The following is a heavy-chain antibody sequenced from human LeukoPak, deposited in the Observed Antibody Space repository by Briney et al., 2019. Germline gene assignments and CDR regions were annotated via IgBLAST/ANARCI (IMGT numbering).Heavy chain of an antibody. V-gene: IGHV4-4*07. D-gene: IGHD3-22*01. J-gene: IGHJ6*03. Sequence: SETLSLTCTVSGGSIISYYWSWVRQSAGKGLEWIGRIYPSGSTEYNTSLKSRVTMSVDMSKKQFSLKLTSATAADTPVHYCARLKFYDSTGYTPGYYMDVWGKGTTVTVSS. CDR1: GGSIISYY. CDR3: ARLKFYDSTGYTPGYYMDV. CDR2: IYPSGST.